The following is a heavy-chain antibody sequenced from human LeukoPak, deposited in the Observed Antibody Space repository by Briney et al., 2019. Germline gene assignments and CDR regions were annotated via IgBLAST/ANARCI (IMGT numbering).Heavy chain of an antibody. J-gene: IGHJ3*02. CDR1: GGTFSSYA. CDR2: IIPIFGTA. CDR3: ARRGGYSYGNAFDI. D-gene: IGHD5-18*01. Sequence: SVTVSCKAPGGTFSSYAISWVRQAPGQGLEWMGGIIPIFGTANYAQKFQGRVTITADESTSTAYMELSSLRSEDTAVYYCARRGGYSYGNAFDIWGQGTMVTVSS. V-gene: IGHV1-69*13.